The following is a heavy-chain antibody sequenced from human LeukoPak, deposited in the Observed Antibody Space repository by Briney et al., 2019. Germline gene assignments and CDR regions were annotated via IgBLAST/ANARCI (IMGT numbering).Heavy chain of an antibody. Sequence: AGGSLRLSCAASGFTFSDYYMSWIRQAPGKGLEWVSYISNSDSTIYYADSVKGRFTISRDNAKNSLYLQMNSLRAEDTAVYYCARCLWSEYDYWFDPWGQGTLVTVSS. CDR1: GFTFSDYY. CDR2: ISNSDSTI. J-gene: IGHJ5*02. V-gene: IGHV3-11*04. CDR3: ARCLWSEYDYWFDP. D-gene: IGHD3-3*01.